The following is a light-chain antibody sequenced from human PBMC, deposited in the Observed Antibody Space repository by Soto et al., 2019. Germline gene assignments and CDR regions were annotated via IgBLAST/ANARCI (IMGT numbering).Light chain of an antibody. J-gene: IGKJ3*01. V-gene: IGKV1-5*03. Sequence: DIQMTQSPSTLSASVGDRVTITCRASQSISSWLAWYQQKPGKAPKLLMYKASSLESGVPSRFSGSGSGTEFTLTISTLQPDDFATYYCQQSFTSSPGTKVDIK. CDR3: QQSFT. CDR1: QSISSW. CDR2: KAS.